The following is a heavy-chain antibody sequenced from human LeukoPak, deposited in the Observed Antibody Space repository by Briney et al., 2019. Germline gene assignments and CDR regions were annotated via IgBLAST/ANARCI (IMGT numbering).Heavy chain of an antibody. J-gene: IGHJ4*02. CDR2: IYYSGST. V-gene: IGHV4-30-4*02. CDR3: ARSSGYYYHLDY. Sequence: SETLSLTCTVSGGSISSGDYYWSWIRQPPGKGLEWIGYIYYSGSTYYNPSLKSRVTISVDTSKNQFSLKLSSVTAADTAVYYCARSSGYYYHLDYWGQGTLVTVSS. CDR1: GGSISSGDYY. D-gene: IGHD3-22*01.